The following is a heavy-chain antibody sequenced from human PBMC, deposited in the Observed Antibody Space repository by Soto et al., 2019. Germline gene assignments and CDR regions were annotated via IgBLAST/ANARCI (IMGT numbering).Heavy chain of an antibody. CDR2: INEDGSQT. V-gene: IGHV3-7*04. Sequence: GGCLRLSCAASGFTFSRSWMSWVRQAPGKGLEWVANINEDGSQTYYVDSLEGRFTISRDNAKNSVYLQMNSLRAEDTAFYYCARDGYGGYLDSWGQGTLVTVSS. J-gene: IGHJ4*02. D-gene: IGHD1-26*01. CDR1: GFTFSRSW. CDR3: ARDGYGGYLDS.